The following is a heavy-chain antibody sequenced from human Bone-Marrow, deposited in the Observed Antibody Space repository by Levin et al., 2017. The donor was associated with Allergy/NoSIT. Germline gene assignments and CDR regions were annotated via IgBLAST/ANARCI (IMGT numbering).Heavy chain of an antibody. CDR2: IRRDSDYI. CDR3: AREEGQKDY. V-gene: IGHV3-21*01. Sequence: GESLKISCAASGFTFSAYTMNWLRQAPGKGLEWVSSIRRDSDYIFYADSVKGRFTISRDNAKNSLYLQMNSLRTDDTAVYYCAREEGQKDYWGQGTLVTVSS. J-gene: IGHJ4*02. CDR1: GFTFSAYT.